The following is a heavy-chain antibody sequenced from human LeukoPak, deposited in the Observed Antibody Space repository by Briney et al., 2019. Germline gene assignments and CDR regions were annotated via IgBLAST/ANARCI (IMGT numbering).Heavy chain of an antibody. CDR2: IIPIFGTA. J-gene: IGHJ6*02. Sequence: SVKVSCKASGGTFSSYAISWVRQAPGQGLEWMGGIIPIFGTANYAQKFQGRVTITADESTSTAYMGLSSLRSEDTAVYYCARLWEVVPRAGNMVRVLNYGMDVWGQGTTVTVSS. CDR1: GGTFSSYA. D-gene: IGHD3-10*01. V-gene: IGHV1-69*13. CDR3: ARLWEVVPRAGNMVRVLNYGMDV.